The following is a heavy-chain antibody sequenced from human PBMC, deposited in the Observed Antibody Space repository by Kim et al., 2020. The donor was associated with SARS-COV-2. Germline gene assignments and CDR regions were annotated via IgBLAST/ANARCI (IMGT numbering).Heavy chain of an antibody. CDR3: PKDPYKLYSSSWYQGT. D-gene: IGHD6-13*01. V-gene: IGHV3-23*01. CDR1: GFTFSSYV. J-gene: IGHJ5*02. CDR2: ISGSGGST. Sequence: GGSLRLSCAASGFTFSSYVMSWVRQAPGKGLEWVSAISGSGGSTYYADPVKGRFTICRDNSKNTLYLQMNSLRAEDPAVYYCPKDPYKLYSSSWYQGTWGQGTLVTVSS.